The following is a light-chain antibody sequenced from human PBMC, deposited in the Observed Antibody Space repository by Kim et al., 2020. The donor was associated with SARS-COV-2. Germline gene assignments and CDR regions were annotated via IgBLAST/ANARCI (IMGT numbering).Light chain of an antibody. J-gene: IGKJ2*01. Sequence: DIVMTHSPDSLAVSLGERATINCKSSQSVLHSSNNKNYLAWYQQKPGQSPKLLIYWASTRESGVPDRFSGSGSGTDFTLTISSLQAEDVAVYYCQQYYITPYTFGQGTKLEI. CDR2: WAS. CDR3: QQYYITPYT. CDR1: QSVLHSSNNKNY. V-gene: IGKV4-1*01.